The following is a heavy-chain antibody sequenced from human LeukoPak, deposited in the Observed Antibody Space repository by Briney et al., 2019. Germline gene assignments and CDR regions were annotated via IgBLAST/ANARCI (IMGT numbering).Heavy chain of an antibody. Sequence: SESLSLTCAVSGGSISGGGYSGSWIRQPPGKGLEWIGYIYHSGSTYYNPALKSRVTISVDRSKNQFSLKLSSVTAADTAVYYCAREIYSRYFDYWGQGTLVTVSA. D-gene: IGHD2-15*01. CDR1: GGSISGGGYS. J-gene: IGHJ4*02. CDR2: IYHSGST. V-gene: IGHV4-30-2*01. CDR3: AREIYSRYFDY.